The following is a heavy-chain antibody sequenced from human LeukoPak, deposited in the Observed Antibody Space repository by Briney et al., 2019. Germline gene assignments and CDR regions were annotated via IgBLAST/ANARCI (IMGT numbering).Heavy chain of an antibody. D-gene: IGHD4-17*01. V-gene: IGHV1-2*06. CDR3: ARVPVQEDDYGDYERWIR. CDR2: INPNSGGT. J-gene: IGHJ4*02. CDR1: GYTFIGYY. Sequence: ASVKVSCKASGYTFIGYYAHWVRQAPGQGLEWMGRINPNSGGTNYAQKFQGRVTMTRDTSISTAYMELSRLRSDDTAVYYCARVPVQEDDYGDYERWIRWGQGTLVTVSS.